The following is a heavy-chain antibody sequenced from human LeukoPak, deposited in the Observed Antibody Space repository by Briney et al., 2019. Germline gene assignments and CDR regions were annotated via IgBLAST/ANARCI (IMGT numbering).Heavy chain of an antibody. CDR3: ARTPRYCSSTSCYGAFDI. D-gene: IGHD2-2*01. CDR2: INSDGSST. J-gene: IGHJ3*02. Sequence: SGGSLRLSCAASGFTFDDYTMHWVRQAPGKGLVWVSRINSDGSSTSYADSVKGRFTISRDNAKNTLYLQMNSLRAEDTAVYYCARTPRYCSSTSCYGAFDIWGQGTMVTVSS. CDR1: GFTFDDYT. V-gene: IGHV3-74*01.